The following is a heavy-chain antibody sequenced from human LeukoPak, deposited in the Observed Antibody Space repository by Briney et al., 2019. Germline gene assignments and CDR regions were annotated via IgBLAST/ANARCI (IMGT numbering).Heavy chain of an antibody. CDR2: MNPNSGNT. CDR3: ARDSLLWFGELLVARWFDP. V-gene: IGHV1-8*01. J-gene: IGHJ5*02. D-gene: IGHD3-10*01. Sequence: ASVKVSCKASGYTFTSYDINWVRQATGQGLEWMGWMNPNSGNTGYAQKFQGRVTMTRNTSISTAYMELSSLRSEDTAVYYCARDSLLWFGELLVARWFDPWGQETLVTVSS. CDR1: GYTFTSYD.